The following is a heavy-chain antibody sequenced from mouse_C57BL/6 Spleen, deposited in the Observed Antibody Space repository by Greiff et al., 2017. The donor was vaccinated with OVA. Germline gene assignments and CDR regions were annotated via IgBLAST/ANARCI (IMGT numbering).Heavy chain of an antibody. CDR2: IYPGDGDT. CDR3: ARWLPSIYTMDY. V-gene: IGHV1-82*01. CDR1: GYAFSSSW. D-gene: IGHD2-2*01. J-gene: IGHJ4*01. Sequence: QVQLQQSGPELVKPGASVKISCKASGYAFSSSWMNWVKQRPGKGLEWIGRIYPGDGDTNYNGKFKGKATLTADKSSSTAYMQLSSLTSEDSAVYFCARWLPSIYTMDYWGQGTSVTVSS.